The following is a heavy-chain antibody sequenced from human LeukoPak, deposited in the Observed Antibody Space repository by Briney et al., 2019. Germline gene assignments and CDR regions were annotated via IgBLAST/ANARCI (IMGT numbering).Heavy chain of an antibody. V-gene: IGHV3-48*03. CDR1: GFSFSSYE. CDR2: ISSSGSTI. J-gene: IGHJ4*02. Sequence: PGGSLRLSCVASGFSFSSYEINWVRQAPGKGLEWVSYISSSGSTIYYADSVKGRFTISRDNAKNSLYLQMNSLRPEDTAVYYCARISGSGSYYGPFDYWGQGTLVTVSS. D-gene: IGHD3-10*01. CDR3: ARISGSGSYYGPFDY.